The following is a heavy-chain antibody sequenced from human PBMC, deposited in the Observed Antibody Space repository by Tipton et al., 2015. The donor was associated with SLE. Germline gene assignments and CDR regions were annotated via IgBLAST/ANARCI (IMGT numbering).Heavy chain of an antibody. J-gene: IGHJ5*02. V-gene: IGHV4-34*01. CDR2: INHSGST. D-gene: IGHD6-19*01. CDR3: ASPPAASSSGWYNL. Sequence: TLSLTCAVYGGSFSGYYWSWIRQPPGKGLEWIGEINHSGSTNYNPSLKSRVTISVDTSKNQFSLKLSSVTAADTAVYYCASPPAASSSGWYNLWGQGTRVTVSS. CDR1: GGSFSGYY.